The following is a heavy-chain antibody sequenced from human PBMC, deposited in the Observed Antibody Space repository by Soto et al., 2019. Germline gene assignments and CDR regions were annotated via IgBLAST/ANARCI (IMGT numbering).Heavy chain of an antibody. V-gene: IGHV4-31*03. D-gene: IGHD4-17*01. Sequence: SETLSLTCTVSCGSISSGGYYWSWIRQHPGRGLEWIGYIYYSGSTYYNPSLKSRVTISVDTSKNQFSLKLSSVTAADTAVYYCARGDYGDYRMYYFDYWGQGTRVTVSS. CDR3: ARGDYGDYRMYYFDY. J-gene: IGHJ4*02. CDR1: CGSISSGGYY. CDR2: IYYSGST.